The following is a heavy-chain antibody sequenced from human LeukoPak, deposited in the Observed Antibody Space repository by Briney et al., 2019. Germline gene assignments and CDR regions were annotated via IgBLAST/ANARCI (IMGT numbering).Heavy chain of an antibody. V-gene: IGHV4-30-4*01. CDR2: IYYSGNA. D-gene: IGHD6-19*01. J-gene: IGHJ4*02. CDR1: GGSISSGDYY. CDR3: AGHGIAVAGHFDY. Sequence: SETLSLTCTVSGGSISSGDYYWNWIRQPPGKGLEWIGYIYYSGNAYYNPSLRSRVSISVDTSKNQFSLKLSSVTAADTAVYYCAGHGIAVAGHFDYWGQGTLVTVSS.